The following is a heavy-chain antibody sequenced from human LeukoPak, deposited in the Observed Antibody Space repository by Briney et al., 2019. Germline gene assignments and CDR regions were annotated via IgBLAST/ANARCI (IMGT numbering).Heavy chain of an antibody. D-gene: IGHD6-6*01. Sequence: SETLSLACTVSGASITSFHWTWIRQPAGKGLEWIGLIYSSGSTIYNPSLQSRVAMSVDMTKNQLSLKLSSVTAADTAMYYCARKDGDYWGQGTLVTVSS. J-gene: IGHJ4*02. CDR3: ARKDGDY. CDR1: GASITSFH. V-gene: IGHV4-4*07. CDR2: IYSSGST.